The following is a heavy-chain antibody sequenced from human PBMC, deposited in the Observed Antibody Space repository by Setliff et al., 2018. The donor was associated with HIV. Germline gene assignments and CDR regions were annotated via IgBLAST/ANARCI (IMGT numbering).Heavy chain of an antibody. V-gene: IGHV4-34*01. Sequence: SETLSLTCAVYGGSFSGYYWSWIRQPPGKGLEWIGYIYYSGSTNYNPSLKSRVTISVDTSKNQFSLKVTSVTAADTALYYCARGSDYIWGNYRFPFDYWGQGTLVTVSS. D-gene: IGHD3-16*02. CDR3: ARGSDYIWGNYRFPFDY. J-gene: IGHJ4*02. CDR1: GGSFSGYY. CDR2: IYYSGST.